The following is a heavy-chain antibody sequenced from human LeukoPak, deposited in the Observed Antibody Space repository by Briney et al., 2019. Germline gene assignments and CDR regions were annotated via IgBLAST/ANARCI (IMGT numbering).Heavy chain of an antibody. D-gene: IGHD1-1*01. CDR2: INSDGSGA. J-gene: IGHJ4*02. CDR3: ARTEDNSGFDC. CDR1: GFTFGRYW. V-gene: IGHV3-74*01. Sequence: PGGSLRLSWAAAGFTFGRYWMHWGRHTPGKGLGWVSRINSDGSGASYADSVKGRFPISRDNAKNTLYLQMNSLRPEDTAVYYCARTEDNSGFDCWGQGTLVTVSS.